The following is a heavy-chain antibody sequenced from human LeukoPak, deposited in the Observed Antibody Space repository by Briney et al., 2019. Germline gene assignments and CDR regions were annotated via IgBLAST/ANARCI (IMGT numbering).Heavy chain of an antibody. CDR1: GGSISPYY. D-gene: IGHD6-13*01. CDR3: ARHDGSSLPFDY. Sequence: SETLSLTCTVSGGSISPYYWSWIRQPPGKGLEWIGYIFYGGSTNYSPSLKSRVTISVDTSKNQFSLKLSSVTAADTAVYFCARHDGSSLPFDYWGQGTLVTVSS. CDR2: IFYGGST. J-gene: IGHJ4*02. V-gene: IGHV4-59*08.